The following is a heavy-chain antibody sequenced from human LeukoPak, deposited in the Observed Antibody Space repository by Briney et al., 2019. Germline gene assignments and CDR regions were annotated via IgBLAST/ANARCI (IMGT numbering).Heavy chain of an antibody. D-gene: IGHD3-3*01. CDR3: AKAFDNTPYFDFLRCLYKIDYFDY. J-gene: IGHJ4*02. V-gene: IGHV3-20*04. CDR1: GFTFDDYG. Sequence: PGGSLRLSCAASGFTFDDYGMSWVRQAPGKGLEWVSGINWNGGSTVYADSVKGRFTISRDNAKNSLYLQVNSLRAEDTALYYCAKAFDNTPYFDFLRCLYKIDYFDYWGQGTLVTVSS. CDR2: INWNGGST.